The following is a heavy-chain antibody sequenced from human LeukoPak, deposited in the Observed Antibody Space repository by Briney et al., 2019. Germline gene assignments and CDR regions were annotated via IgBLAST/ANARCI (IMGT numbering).Heavy chain of an antibody. D-gene: IGHD1-26*01. CDR2: INPNSGGT. CDR1: GYTFTGYY. Sequence: VASVKVSCKASGYTFTGYYMHWVRQAPGQGLEWMGWINPNSGGTKYAQKFQGRVTMTRDTSISTAYMELRRLRSDDTAVYYCARRGGSYFDYFDYWGQGTLITVSS. J-gene: IGHJ4*02. CDR3: ARRGGSYFDYFDY. V-gene: IGHV1-2*02.